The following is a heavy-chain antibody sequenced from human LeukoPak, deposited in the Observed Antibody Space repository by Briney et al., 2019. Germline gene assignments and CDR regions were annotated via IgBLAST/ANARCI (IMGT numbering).Heavy chain of an antibody. J-gene: IGHJ6*02. V-gene: IGHV4-59*01. CDR3: ARGPYSPTTYYYYGMDV. D-gene: IGHD6-13*01. CDR1: GGSISSYY. CDR2: IYYSGST. Sequence: PSETLSLTCTVSGGSISSYYWSWIRQPPAKGLEWIGYIYYSGSTNYNPSLKSRVTISVDTSKNQFSLKLSSVTAADTAVYYCARGPYSPTTYYYYGMDVWGQGTTVTVSS.